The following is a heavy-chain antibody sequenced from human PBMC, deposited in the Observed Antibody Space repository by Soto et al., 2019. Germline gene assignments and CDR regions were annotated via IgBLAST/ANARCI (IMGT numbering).Heavy chain of an antibody. CDR2: IYPGDSDT. Sequence: PGESVKISCKGSWYSFTSYLIGWVRQMPWKGLEWMVIIYPGDSDTRCSPSFQGQVTISADQSISTAYMQWSSLKASDTDIHYCARIEAPTHSLYYYYYGMEVWAPGTPVTVSS. CDR1: WYSFTSYL. D-gene: IGHD2-15*01. V-gene: IGHV5-51*01. J-gene: IGHJ6*01. CDR3: ARIEAPTHSLYYYYYGMEV.